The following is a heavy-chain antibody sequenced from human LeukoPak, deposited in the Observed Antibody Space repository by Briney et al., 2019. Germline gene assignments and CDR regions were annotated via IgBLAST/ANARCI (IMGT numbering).Heavy chain of an antibody. V-gene: IGHV4-31*03. CDR2: IYYSGST. CDR1: GGSISSGGYY. Sequence: PSQTLSLTCTVSGGSISSGGYYWSWIRQHPGKGLEWIGYIYYSGSTYYNPSLKSRVTISVDTSKNQFSLKLSSVTAADTAVYYCARQTKYSSDAFDIWGQGTMVTVSS. D-gene: IGHD6-6*01. CDR3: ARQTKYSSDAFDI. J-gene: IGHJ3*02.